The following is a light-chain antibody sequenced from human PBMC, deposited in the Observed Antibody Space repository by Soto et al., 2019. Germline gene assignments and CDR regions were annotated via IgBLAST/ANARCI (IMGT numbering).Light chain of an antibody. V-gene: IGKV4-1*01. CDR2: GAS. CDR1: QSVLYNSNNKNH. CDR3: QQYYSIPFT. Sequence: DCVMTQAPDSLAVSLGDRATINCKSSQSVLYNSNNKNHLGWFQQKPGHPPKLLIYGASFRPSGVPDRFSGSGSGTDFTLTISSLQAEDVAVYYCQQYYSIPFTFGQGTKVDIK. J-gene: IGKJ2*01.